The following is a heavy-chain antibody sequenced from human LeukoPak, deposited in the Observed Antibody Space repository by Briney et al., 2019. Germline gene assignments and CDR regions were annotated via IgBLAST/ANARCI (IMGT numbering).Heavy chain of an antibody. D-gene: IGHD1-7*01. V-gene: IGHV3-30*02. CDR2: IRYDASDK. CDR3: AREGMGTTFSAWFDP. J-gene: IGHJ5*02. CDR1: GFTFSSYG. Sequence: TGGSLRLSCAASGFTFSSYGLHWVRQAPGKGLDWVAFIRYDASDKYYADSVKGRFTISRDNSKNTLYLQMNSLRAEDTAVYYCAREGMGTTFSAWFDPWGQGTLVTVSS.